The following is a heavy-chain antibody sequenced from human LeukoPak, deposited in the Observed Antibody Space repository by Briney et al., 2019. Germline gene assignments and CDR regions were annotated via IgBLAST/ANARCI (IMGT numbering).Heavy chain of an antibody. Sequence: PGRSLRLSCAASGFTFSSYGMHWVRQAPGKGLEWVAVIWYDGSNKYYADFVKGRFTISRDNSKNTLYLQMNSLRAEDTAVYYCARAVTMVRGVIHYYFDYWGQGTLVTVSS. J-gene: IGHJ4*02. D-gene: IGHD3-10*01. CDR1: GFTFSSYG. CDR2: IWYDGSNK. V-gene: IGHV3-33*01. CDR3: ARAVTMVRGVIHYYFDY.